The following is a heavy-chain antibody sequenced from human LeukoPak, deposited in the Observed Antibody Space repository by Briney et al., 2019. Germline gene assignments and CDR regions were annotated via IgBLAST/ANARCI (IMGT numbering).Heavy chain of an antibody. V-gene: IGHV4-59*01. CDR2: IYYSGST. D-gene: IGHD6-19*01. Sequence: SETLSLTCTVSGGSISSYYWSWIRQPPGKGLEWIGYIYYSGSTNYNPSLKSRVTISVDTSKNQFSLKLSSVTAADTAAYYCARVAKLGSGWYYFDYWGQGTLVTVSS. CDR3: ARVAKLGSGWYYFDY. J-gene: IGHJ4*02. CDR1: GGSISSYY.